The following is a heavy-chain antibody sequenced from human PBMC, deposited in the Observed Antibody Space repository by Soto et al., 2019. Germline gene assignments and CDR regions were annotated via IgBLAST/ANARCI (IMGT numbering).Heavy chain of an antibody. CDR2: ISYDGRHQ. Sequence: GGSLRLACAASGFTFGSYGMHWVRQAPGKGLEWVAMISYDGRHQYYADSVKGRFTISRDNFKDTLYLQMNGLTPEDTAIYFCARELDIPPDYYFDYWGQGNLVTVSS. V-gene: IGHV3-30*03. J-gene: IGHJ4*02. CDR1: GFTFGSYG. D-gene: IGHD5-12*01. CDR3: ARELDIPPDYYFDY.